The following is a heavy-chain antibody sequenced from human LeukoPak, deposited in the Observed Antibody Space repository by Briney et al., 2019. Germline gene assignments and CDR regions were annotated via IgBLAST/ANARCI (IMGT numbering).Heavy chain of an antibody. V-gene: IGHV3-66*01. CDR1: GFTVSSNY. CDR3: ARGRTDDYGDYCDY. CDR2: IYSGGST. J-gene: IGHJ4*02. Sequence: GGSLRLSCAASGFTVSSNYMSWVRQAPGKGLEWVSVIYSGGSTYYADSVKGRFTISRDNSKNTLYLQMNSLRAEDTAVYYCARGRTDDYGDYCDYWGQGTLVTVSS. D-gene: IGHD4-17*01.